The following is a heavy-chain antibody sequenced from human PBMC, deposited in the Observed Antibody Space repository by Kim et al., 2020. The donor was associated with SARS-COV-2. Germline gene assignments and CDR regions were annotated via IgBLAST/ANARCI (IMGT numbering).Heavy chain of an antibody. CDR2: ISSSGSTI. J-gene: IGHJ6*02. D-gene: IGHD5-12*01. Sequence: GGSLRLSCAASGFTFSDYYMSWIRQAPGKGLEWVSYISSSGSTIYYADSVKGRFTISRDNAKNSLYLQMNSLRAEDTAVYYCARQTRGYSGYLGTYYYYGMDVWGQGTTVTVSS. CDR3: ARQTRGYSGYLGTYYYYGMDV. CDR1: GFTFSDYY. V-gene: IGHV3-11*01.